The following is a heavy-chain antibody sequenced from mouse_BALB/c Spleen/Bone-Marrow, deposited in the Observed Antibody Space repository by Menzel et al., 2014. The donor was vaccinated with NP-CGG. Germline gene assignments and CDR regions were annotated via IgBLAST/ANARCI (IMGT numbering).Heavy chain of an antibody. CDR1: GYTFSNYW. Sequence: EVQLQESGTVLARPGAAVKMSCTASGYTFSNYWMHWVKQRPGQGLEWIGTIYPGNSDTTYNQKFKGKAKLTAVTSTSTAYMDRSSLTNEDSAVYYCTTLARTNFDDWGQGTTLTVSS. V-gene: IGHV1-5*01. D-gene: IGHD3-1*01. J-gene: IGHJ2*01. CDR3: TTLARTNFDD. CDR2: IYPGNSDT.